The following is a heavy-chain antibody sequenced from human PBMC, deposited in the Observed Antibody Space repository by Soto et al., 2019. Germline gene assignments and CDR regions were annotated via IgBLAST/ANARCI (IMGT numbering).Heavy chain of an antibody. CDR3: ARVRRDRYNSPNDGMDV. CDR2: INPSGGST. J-gene: IGHJ6*02. Sequence: QVQLVQSGAEVKKPGASVKVSCKASGYTFTSYYMHWVRQAPGQGLEWMGIINPSGGSTNYAQKVKGRFTMNRDTATSSVYMELSSLRSEDTAVYYCARVRRDRYNSPNDGMDVWGQGPTVTFSS. V-gene: IGHV1-46*03. D-gene: IGHD5-12*01. CDR1: GYTFTSYY.